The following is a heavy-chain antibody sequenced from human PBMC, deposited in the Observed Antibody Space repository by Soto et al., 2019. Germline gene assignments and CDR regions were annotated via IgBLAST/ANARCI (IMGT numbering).Heavy chain of an antibody. CDR2: INGDGSTT. D-gene: IGHD2-8*01. V-gene: IGHV3-74*01. CDR1: GFTFSTYW. Sequence: PGGSLRLSCAASGFTFSTYWMTWVRQAPGEGLVWVSRINGDGSTTTYADSVKGRFAISRDNAKNTLYLQMDGLRVEDTAVYYCATYLAPNVGYYFYMDVWGRGTTVTVSS. J-gene: IGHJ6*03. CDR3: ATYLAPNVGYYFYMDV.